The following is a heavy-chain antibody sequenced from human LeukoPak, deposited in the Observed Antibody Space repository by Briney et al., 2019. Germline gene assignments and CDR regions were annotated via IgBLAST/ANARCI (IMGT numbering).Heavy chain of an antibody. CDR3: ARGITIFGVAKYAMDV. J-gene: IGHJ6*02. CDR1: GFTVSSNY. V-gene: IGHV3-66*01. CDR2: IFAGGTT. D-gene: IGHD3-3*01. Sequence: PGGSLRLSCVGSGFTVSSNYMTWVRQAPGKGLEWVSVIFAGGTTYYTNSVKGRCTISRDNSKNTLYLQMNNLRAEDTAVYYCARGITIFGVAKYAMDVWGQGTTVTVSS.